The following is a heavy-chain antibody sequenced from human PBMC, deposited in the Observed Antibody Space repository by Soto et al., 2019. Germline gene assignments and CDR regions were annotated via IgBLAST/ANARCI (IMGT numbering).Heavy chain of an antibody. V-gene: IGHV4-34*01. J-gene: IGHJ6*02. Sequence: PSETLSLTCAFYGGSFDDFYWSWVRQSPGKGLEWIGEISHDGGTNYSPSLASRISISADTSKNQFSLHLKSVTAADTGLYYCARGQLVWYGDLTPYYRDMDVWGQGNTVTVSS. CDR2: ISHDGGT. D-gene: IGHD3-10*01. CDR3: ARGQLVWYGDLTPYYRDMDV. CDR1: GGSFDDFY.